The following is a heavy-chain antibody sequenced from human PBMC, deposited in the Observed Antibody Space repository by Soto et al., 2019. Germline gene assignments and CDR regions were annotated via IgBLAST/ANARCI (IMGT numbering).Heavy chain of an antibody. J-gene: IGHJ4*02. CDR3: ARAGVGATHFDY. Sequence: GGSLRLSCAASGFTFSSYAMHWVRQAPGKGLEWVAVISYDGSNKYYADSVKGRFTISRDNSKNTLYLQMNSLRAEDTAVYYCARAGVGATHFDYWGQGTLVTVSS. CDR1: GFTFSSYA. CDR2: ISYDGSNK. D-gene: IGHD1-26*01. V-gene: IGHV3-30-3*01.